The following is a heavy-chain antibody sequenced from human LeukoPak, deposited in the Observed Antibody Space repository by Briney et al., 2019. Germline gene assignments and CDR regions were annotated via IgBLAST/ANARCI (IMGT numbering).Heavy chain of an antibody. V-gene: IGHV1-2*02. CDR1: GYTFTGYY. CDR2: INPNSGGT. CDR3: ARAQKLLEDAFDI. D-gene: IGHD1-26*01. J-gene: IGHJ3*02. Sequence: ASVKVSCKASGYTFTGYYMHWVRQAPGQGLEWMGWINPNSGGTNYAQKFQGRVTMTRDTSISKAYMELRRLRSDDTAVYYCARAQKLLEDAFDIWGQGTIVTVSS.